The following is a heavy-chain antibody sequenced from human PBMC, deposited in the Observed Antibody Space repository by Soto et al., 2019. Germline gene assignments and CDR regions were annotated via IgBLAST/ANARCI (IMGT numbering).Heavy chain of an antibody. V-gene: IGHV4-34*01. CDR2: INHSGST. J-gene: IGHJ6*02. CDR1: GGSFSGYY. CDR3: ARGRGMRGYDYYYYYGMDV. D-gene: IGHD5-12*01. Sequence: SETLSLTCAVYGGSFSGYYWSWIRQPPGKGLEWIGEINHSGSTNYNPSLKSRVTISVDTSKNQFSLKLSSVTAADTAVYYCARGRGMRGYDYYYYYGMDVWRQGTTLTVFS.